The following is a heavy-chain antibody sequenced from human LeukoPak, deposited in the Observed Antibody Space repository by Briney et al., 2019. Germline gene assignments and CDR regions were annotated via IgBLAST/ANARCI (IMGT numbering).Heavy chain of an antibody. D-gene: IGHD6-13*01. J-gene: IGHJ4*02. CDR2: NYYKGST. V-gene: IGHV4-39*01. CDR1: GGSISGTSYY. CDR3: ARLGYSSRELPNY. Sequence: SETLSLTCTVSGGSISGTSYYWGWIRQPPGKGLEWIGINYYKGSTYYNPSLKSRVTISVDTSKNQFSLKLSSVTAADTAVYYCARLGYSSRELPNYWGQGTLVTVSS.